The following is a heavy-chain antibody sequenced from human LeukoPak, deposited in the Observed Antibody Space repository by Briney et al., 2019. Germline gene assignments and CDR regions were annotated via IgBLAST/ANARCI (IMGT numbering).Heavy chain of an antibody. CDR2: ISAYNDNT. D-gene: IGHD2-15*01. CDR3: ARPYCGGGSCHDYFDY. CDR1: GYTFTMYG. V-gene: IGHV1-18*01. Sequence: ASVKVSCKASGYTFTMYGITWVRQAPGQGLEWMGWISAYNDNTNYAQNLQDRVTMTTDASTSTVYMELRSLGSDDTAVYYCARPYCGGGSCHDYFDYWGQGTLVTVSS. J-gene: IGHJ4*02.